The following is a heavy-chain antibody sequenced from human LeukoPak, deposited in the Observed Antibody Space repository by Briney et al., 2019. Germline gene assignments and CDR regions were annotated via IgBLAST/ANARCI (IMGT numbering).Heavy chain of an antibody. CDR1: GGSISSSSYY. CDR2: IYYGGST. CDR3: ASGDIVAYCGGDCYSTFDY. Sequence: PSETLSLTCTVSGGSISSSSYYWGWIRQPPGKGLEWIGSIYYGGSTYYNPSLKSRVTISVDTSKNQFSLKLSSVTAADTAVYYCASGDIVAYCGGDCYSTFDYWGQGTLVTVSS. V-gene: IGHV4-39*01. J-gene: IGHJ4*02. D-gene: IGHD2-21*02.